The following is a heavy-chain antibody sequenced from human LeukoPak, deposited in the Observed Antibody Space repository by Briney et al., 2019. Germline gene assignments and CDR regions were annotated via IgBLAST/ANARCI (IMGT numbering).Heavy chain of an antibody. Sequence: PSETLSLTCTVSGGSISSGSYYWSWIRQPAGKGLEWIGRIYTSGSTNYNPSLKSRVTISVDTSKNQFSLKLSSVTAADTAVYYCARCSVSPYSSGWPNHYYYYYMDVWGKGTTVTISS. V-gene: IGHV4-61*02. D-gene: IGHD6-19*01. J-gene: IGHJ6*03. CDR2: IYTSGST. CDR1: GGSISSGSYY. CDR3: ARCSVSPYSSGWPNHYYYYYMDV.